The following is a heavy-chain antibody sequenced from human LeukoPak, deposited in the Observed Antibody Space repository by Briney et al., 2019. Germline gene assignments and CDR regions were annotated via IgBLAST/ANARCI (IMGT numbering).Heavy chain of an antibody. CDR3: ARGGNSFDY. CDR1: GGSISSYY. V-gene: IGHV4-59*01. D-gene: IGHD4-23*01. Sequence: PSETLSLTCTVSGGSISSYYWSWIRQPPGKGLGWIGYIYYSGSANYNPSLKSRVTISVDTSKNQFSLKLSSVTAADTAVYYCARGGNSFDYWGQGTLVTVSS. J-gene: IGHJ4*02. CDR2: IYYSGSA.